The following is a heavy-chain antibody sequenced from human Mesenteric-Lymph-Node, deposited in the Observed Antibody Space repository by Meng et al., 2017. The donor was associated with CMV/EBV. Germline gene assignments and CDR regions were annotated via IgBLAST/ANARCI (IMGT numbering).Heavy chain of an antibody. V-gene: IGHV1-18*01. CDR2: ISAHNGNT. Sequence: ASVKVSCKASGYTFTTYSINWVRQAPGQGLEWMGWISAHNGNTNYAQNLQGRVTMTTDTSTSTACTELRSLQYDDTAVYYCAREGGGIAVAGTNLLYYYGMDVWGRGTTVTVSS. CDR3: AREGGGIAVAGTNLLYYYGMDV. J-gene: IGHJ6*02. CDR1: GYTFTTYS. D-gene: IGHD6-19*01.